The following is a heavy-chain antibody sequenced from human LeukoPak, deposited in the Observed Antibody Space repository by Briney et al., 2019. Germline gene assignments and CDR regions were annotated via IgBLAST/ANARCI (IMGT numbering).Heavy chain of an antibody. CDR2: IYYSGTA. J-gene: IGHJ4*02. V-gene: IGHV4-59*12. D-gene: IGHD2-8*01. CDR3: ARMVVSAWYFDY. Sequence: SETLSLTCTVSDDSISSYYWSWIRQPPGKGLEWIGYIYYSGTANYNPSLKSRVTISVDTSKNQFSLKLSSVTAADTAVYYCARMVVSAWYFDYWGQGTLVTVSS. CDR1: DDSISSYY.